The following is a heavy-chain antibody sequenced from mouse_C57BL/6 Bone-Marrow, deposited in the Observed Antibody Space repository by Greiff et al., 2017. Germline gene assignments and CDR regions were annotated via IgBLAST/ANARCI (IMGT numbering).Heavy chain of an antibody. D-gene: IGHD2-4*01. V-gene: IGHV1-15*01. CDR2: IDPETGGT. CDR3: TRGDYDYAWFAY. Sequence: VKVVESGAELVRPGASVTLSCKASGYTFTDYEMHWVKQTPVHGLEWIGAIDPETGGTAYNQKFKGKAILTADKSSSTAYMELRSLTSEDSAVYYCTRGDYDYAWFAYWGQGTLVTVSA. J-gene: IGHJ3*01. CDR1: GYTFTDYE.